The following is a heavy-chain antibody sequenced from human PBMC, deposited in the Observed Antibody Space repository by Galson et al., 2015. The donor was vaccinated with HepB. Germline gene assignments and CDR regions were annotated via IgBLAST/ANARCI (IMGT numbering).Heavy chain of an antibody. Sequence: SLRLSCAAAGFTFSNYGLHWGRPAPGQGLVWVSRISYDESTTDYAESEKGRFTISRDYPKNTAYLQMNSLRVEDTAVYYCARAGDIAVGPAGAFDIWGQGTMVTVSS. CDR3: ARAGDIAVGPAGAFDI. J-gene: IGHJ3*02. CDR1: GFTFSNYG. V-gene: IGHV3-74*01. D-gene: IGHD2-2*01. CDR2: ISYDESTT.